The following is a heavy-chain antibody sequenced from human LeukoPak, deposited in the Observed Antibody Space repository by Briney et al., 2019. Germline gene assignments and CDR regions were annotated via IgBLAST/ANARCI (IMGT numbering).Heavy chain of an antibody. CDR2: IYYSGST. V-gene: IGHV4-31*03. CDR1: GGSISSGGYY. D-gene: IGHD2-2*01. J-gene: IGHJ5*02. CDR3: ARVGEVVPAAVNWFDP. Sequence: PSETLSLTCTVSGGSISSGGYYWSWIRQHPGKGLEWIGYIYYSGSTYYNPSLKSRVTISVDTSKNQFSLKLSSVTAADTAVYYCARVGEVVPAAVNWFDPWGQGTLVTVSS.